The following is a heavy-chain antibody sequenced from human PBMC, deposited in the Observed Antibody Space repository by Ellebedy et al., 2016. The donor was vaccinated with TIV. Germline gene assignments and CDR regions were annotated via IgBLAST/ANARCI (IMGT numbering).Heavy chain of an antibody. J-gene: IGHJ5*02. CDR1: GFNFRSYW. Sequence: GGSLRLSCAASGFNFRSYWMGWVRQAPGKGLAWVANIYQDGSNQYYVDSVKGRFTISRDNANKSLFLKMNSLRGEDTAVYYCARRGSYGDYAVQINSWFDRWGRGTLVTVSS. V-gene: IGHV3-7*01. CDR3: ARRGSYGDYAVQINSWFDR. CDR2: IYQDGSNQ. D-gene: IGHD4-17*01.